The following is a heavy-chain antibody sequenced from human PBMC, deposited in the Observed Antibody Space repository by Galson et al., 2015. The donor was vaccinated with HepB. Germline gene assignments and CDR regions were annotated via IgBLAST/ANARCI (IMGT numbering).Heavy chain of an antibody. V-gene: IGHV1-18*01. D-gene: IGHD2-2*01. Sequence: SVKVSCKASGYTFISYGISWVRQAPGQGLEWMGWISAYNGNTNYAQKLQGRVTMTTDTSTSTAYMELRRLSSDDKAVYYCAREKVIPAAIGSDFRGQGTLVTVSS. CDR1: GYTFISYG. CDR2: ISAYNGNT. J-gene: IGHJ4*02. CDR3: AREKVIPAAIGSDF.